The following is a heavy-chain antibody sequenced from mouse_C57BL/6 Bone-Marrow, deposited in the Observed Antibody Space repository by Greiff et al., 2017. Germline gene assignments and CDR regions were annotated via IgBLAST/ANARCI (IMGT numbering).Heavy chain of an antibody. J-gene: IGHJ3*01. CDR3: ARWGYYGSSPFAY. D-gene: IGHD1-1*01. V-gene: IGHV1-55*01. Sequence: QVHVKQPGAELVKPGASVKMSCKASGYTFTSYWITWVKQRPGQGLEWIGDIYPGSGSTNYNEKFKSKATLTVDTSSSTAYMQLSSLTSEDSAVYYCARWGYYGSSPFAYWGQGTLVTVSA. CDR2: IYPGSGST. CDR1: GYTFTSYW.